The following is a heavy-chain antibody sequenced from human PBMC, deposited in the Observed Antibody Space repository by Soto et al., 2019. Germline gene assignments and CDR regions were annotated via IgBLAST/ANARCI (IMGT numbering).Heavy chain of an antibody. CDR1: GFNFSYNA. CDR3: AREKVLPPRITMGNYYYYGMDV. D-gene: IGHD3-10*01. CDR2: ISSSSSTI. J-gene: IGHJ6*02. Sequence: GGSLRLSCAASGFNFSYNAMNWVRQAPGKGLEWVSYISSSSSTIYYADSVKGRFTISRDNAKNSLYLHMNSLRDEDTAVYYCAREKVLPPRITMGNYYYYGMDVWGQGTTVTVSS. V-gene: IGHV3-48*02.